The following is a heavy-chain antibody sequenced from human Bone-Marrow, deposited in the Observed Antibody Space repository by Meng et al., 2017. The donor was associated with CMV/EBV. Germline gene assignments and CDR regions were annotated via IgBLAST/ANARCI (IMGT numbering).Heavy chain of an antibody. D-gene: IGHD1-14*01. Sequence: VQLQQWGAGLLKPSETLVLTCAVYGGSFSGYYWSWIRQPPGKGLEWIGEINHSGSTNYNPSLKSRVTISVDTSKNQFSLKLSSVTAADTAVYYCASIPHPSRRTHITDFDYWGQGTLVTVSS. J-gene: IGHJ4*02. CDR3: ASIPHPSRRTHITDFDY. V-gene: IGHV4-34*01. CDR2: INHSGST. CDR1: GGSFSGYY.